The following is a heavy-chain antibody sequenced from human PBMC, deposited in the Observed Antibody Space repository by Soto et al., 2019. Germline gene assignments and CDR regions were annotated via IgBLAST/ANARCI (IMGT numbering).Heavy chain of an antibody. CDR3: AKEQYQLTPRWYGSDV. CDR2: ISYDGSNK. Sequence: SCTASGYTFTGYYMHWVRQAPGKGLEWVAVISYDGSNKYYADSVRGRFTISRDNSKNTLFLQMNSLRPEDTAVYYCAKEQYQLTPRWYGSDVWGNGTT. CDR1: GYTFTGYY. D-gene: IGHD2-2*01. J-gene: IGHJ6*03. V-gene: IGHV3-30*18.